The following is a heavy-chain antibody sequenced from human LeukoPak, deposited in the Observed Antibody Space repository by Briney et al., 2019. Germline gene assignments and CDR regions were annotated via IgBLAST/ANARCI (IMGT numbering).Heavy chain of an antibody. V-gene: IGHV3-21*01. Sequence: GGSLRLSCAASGFTFSSYSMNWVRQAPGKGLEWVSSISSSSSYIYYADSVKGRFTISRDNAKNSLYLQMNSLRAEDTAVYYCARDYYDSSGYLSEYYFDYRGQGTLVTVSS. CDR1: GFTFSSYS. CDR2: ISSSSSYI. J-gene: IGHJ4*02. CDR3: ARDYYDSSGYLSEYYFDY. D-gene: IGHD3-22*01.